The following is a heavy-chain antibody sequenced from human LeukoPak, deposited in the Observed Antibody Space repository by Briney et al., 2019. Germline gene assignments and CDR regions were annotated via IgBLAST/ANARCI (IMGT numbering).Heavy chain of an antibody. CDR2: IIPSIGLV. CDR3: ARVLY. Sequence: SVKVSCKASGGSFSSYAISWVRQAPGQGPEWMGRIIPSIGLVNYAQKFQGRVTITADKSTSTAYMELSSLTSEDTAVYYCARVLYWGQGTLVTVSS. J-gene: IGHJ4*02. V-gene: IGHV1-69*04. CDR1: GGSFSSYA.